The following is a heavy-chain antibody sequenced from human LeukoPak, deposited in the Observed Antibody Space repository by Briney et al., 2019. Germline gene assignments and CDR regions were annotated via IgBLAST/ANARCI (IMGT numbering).Heavy chain of an antibody. CDR2: FYYNGNT. CDR1: GGSVNSNLYY. J-gene: IGHJ4*02. Sequence: SETLSLTCTVSGGSVNSNLYYWGWIRLPPGKALEWIGVFYYNGNTYYNPSLKSRVTISVDRSKNQFSLEVTSVTATDTAVYYCARIERLPGGSGYYFRSWGQGSLVTVSS. V-gene: IGHV4-39*01. D-gene: IGHD6-19*01. CDR3: ARIERLPGGSGYYFRS.